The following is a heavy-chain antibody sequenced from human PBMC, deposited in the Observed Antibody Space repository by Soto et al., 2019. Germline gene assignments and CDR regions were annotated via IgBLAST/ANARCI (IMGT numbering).Heavy chain of an antibody. J-gene: IGHJ3*02. V-gene: IGHV5-51*01. D-gene: IGHD1-26*01. CDR2: IYPGDSDT. Sequence: GESLKISCKGSGYSFIDYWIGWVRQVPGKGLEWMGVIYPGDSDTRYSPSFQGQVTISADKSISTAYLQWSSLKASDTAIYYCARQGGPRASTAGVAFDIWGQGTMVTVSS. CDR1: GYSFIDYW. CDR3: ARQGGPRASTAGVAFDI.